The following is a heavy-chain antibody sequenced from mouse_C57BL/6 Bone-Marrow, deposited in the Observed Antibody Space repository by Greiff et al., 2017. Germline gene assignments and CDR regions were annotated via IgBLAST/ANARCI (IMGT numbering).Heavy chain of an antibody. V-gene: IGHV3-8*01. CDR1: GYSITSDY. J-gene: IGHJ4*01. D-gene: IGHD2-2*01. Sequence: EVKLMESGPGLAKPSHTLSLTCSFTGYSITSDYWNWIRQFPGNKLEYMGYISYSGSTYYNPYLKSRISITRDTSKNQYYLQLNSVTTEDKATYYCARKGGYRYYAMDYWGQGTSVTVSS. CDR3: ARKGGYRYYAMDY. CDR2: ISYSGST.